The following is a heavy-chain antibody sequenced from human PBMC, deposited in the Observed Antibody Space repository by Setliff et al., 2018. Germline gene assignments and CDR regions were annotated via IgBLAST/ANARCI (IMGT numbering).Heavy chain of an antibody. J-gene: IGHJ6*03. CDR1: GGSFSDYF. Sequence: PSETLSLTCGVSGGSFSDYFWSWIRQPPGKGLEWIGEINHSGTTNYSPSLKSRVTTSVDTSKNQFSLELTSVTAADTAVYYCARGAREIYYYYYHMDIWGKGTTVTVSS. V-gene: IGHV4-34*01. CDR2: INHSGTT. CDR3: ARGAREIYYYYYHMDI. D-gene: IGHD6-6*01.